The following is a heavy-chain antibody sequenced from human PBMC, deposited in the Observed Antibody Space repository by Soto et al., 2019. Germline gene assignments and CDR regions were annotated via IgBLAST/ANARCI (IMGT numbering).Heavy chain of an antibody. V-gene: IGHV4-38-2*01. CDR3: TRSLYSSSWYARS. CDR1: GYSISSGYY. Sequence: PSETLSLTCGVSGYSISSGYYWGWIRQPPGKGLEWIGSVYHSGTTYYNPSLKSRVTISLDTSKNQFSLRLTSVTAADTAMYFCTRSLYSSSWYARSRGQGPLVTVSS. CDR2: VYHSGTT. J-gene: IGHJ4*02. D-gene: IGHD6-13*01.